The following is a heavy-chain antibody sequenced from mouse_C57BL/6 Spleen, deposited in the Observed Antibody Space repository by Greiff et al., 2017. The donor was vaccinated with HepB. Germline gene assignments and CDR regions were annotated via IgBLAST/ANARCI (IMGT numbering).Heavy chain of an antibody. J-gene: IGHJ3*01. CDR3: AAYYYGSSSTLAY. V-gene: IGHV1-76*01. D-gene: IGHD1-1*01. CDR1: GYTFTDYY. CDR2: IYPGSGNT. Sequence: VQLQQSGAELVRPGASVKLSCKASGYTFTDYYINWVKQRPGQGLEWIARIYPGSGNTYYNEKFKGKATLTAEKSSSTAYMQLSSLTSEDSAVYFGAAYYYGSSSTLAYWGQGTLVTVSA.